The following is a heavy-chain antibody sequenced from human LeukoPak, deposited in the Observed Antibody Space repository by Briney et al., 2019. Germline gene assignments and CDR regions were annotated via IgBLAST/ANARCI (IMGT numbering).Heavy chain of an antibody. Sequence: SQTLSLTCAISGDTVSSNSAAWNWIRQSPSRGLEWLGRTYYRSKWYMDYAVSVKSRITINPDTSNNQFSLHLNSVTPEDTAVYYCARDRIATGWIDYWGQGTVVTVSS. CDR1: GDTVSSNSAA. CDR3: ARDRIATGWIDY. V-gene: IGHV6-1*01. J-gene: IGHJ4*02. D-gene: IGHD6-19*01. CDR2: TYYRSKWYM.